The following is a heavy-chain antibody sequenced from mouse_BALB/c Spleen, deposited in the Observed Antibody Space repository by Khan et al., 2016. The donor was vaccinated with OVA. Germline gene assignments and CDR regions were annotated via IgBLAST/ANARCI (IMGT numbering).Heavy chain of an antibody. Sequence: DLVRPGASVKLSCKASGYTFTSYWINWVKQRPGQGLEWIGCIAPGSGSTHYNEMFKGKATLTVDPSSSTAYIQLSSLSYEDSAVFFCTSEDYYGRTCYAMDYWGQGTSVTVSS. D-gene: IGHD1-1*01. J-gene: IGHJ4*01. CDR1: GYTFTSYW. CDR2: IAPGSGST. CDR3: TSEDYYGRTCYAMDY. V-gene: IGHV1S41*01.